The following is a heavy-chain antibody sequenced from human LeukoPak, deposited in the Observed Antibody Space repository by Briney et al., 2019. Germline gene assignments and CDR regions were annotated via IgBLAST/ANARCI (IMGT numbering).Heavy chain of an antibody. J-gene: IGHJ4*02. CDR3: ASLRWEAPEPQKLITTPKIVHRPSL. D-gene: IGHD1-14*01. CDR2: MNPNSGNT. CDR1: GYTFTSYD. Sequence: GASVMVSCKASGYTFTSYDINWVRQATGQGLEWMGWMNPNSGNTGYAQKFQGRVTMTRNTSISTAYMELSSLRSEDTAVYYCASLRWEAPEPQKLITTPKIVHRPSLWGQGTLVTVSS. V-gene: IGHV1-8*01.